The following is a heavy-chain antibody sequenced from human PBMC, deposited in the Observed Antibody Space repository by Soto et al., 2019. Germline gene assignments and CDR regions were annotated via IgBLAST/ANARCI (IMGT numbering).Heavy chain of an antibody. V-gene: IGHV4-59*01. D-gene: IGHD3-22*01. CDR1: GGSISSYY. CDR2: IYYSGST. J-gene: IGHJ3*02. Sequence: SETLSLTCTVSGGSISSYYWSWIRQPPGKGLEWIGYIYYSGSTNYNPSLKSRVTISVDASKNQFSLKLSSVTAADTAVYYCARVAYYDSSGYDAFDIWGQGTMVTVSS. CDR3: ARVAYYDSSGYDAFDI.